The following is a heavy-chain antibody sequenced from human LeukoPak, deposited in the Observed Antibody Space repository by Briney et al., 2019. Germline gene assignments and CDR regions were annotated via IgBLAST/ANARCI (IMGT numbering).Heavy chain of an antibody. V-gene: IGHV3-30*03. CDR1: GFTLSIYG. Sequence: PPGGSLRLSCAASGFTLSIYGIHWARQPPGKGLEWVAVISQDGSGKYYADSVRGRFTISRDNSKNTVYLQMNSLRVEDTALYYCGTEYVCWGQGTLVTVPS. J-gene: IGHJ4*02. D-gene: IGHD3-10*02. CDR2: ISQDGSGK. CDR3: GTEYVC.